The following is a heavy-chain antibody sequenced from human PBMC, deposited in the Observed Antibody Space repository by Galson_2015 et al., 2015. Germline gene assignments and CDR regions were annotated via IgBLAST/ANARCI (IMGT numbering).Heavy chain of an antibody. Sequence: SLRLSCAASGFTFSSYAMHWVRQAPGKGLEWVAVISYDGSNKYYADSVKGRFTISRDNSKNTLYLQMNSLRAEDTAVYYCAWPIVVVPAAVYDAFDIWGQGTMVTVSS. J-gene: IGHJ3*02. V-gene: IGHV3-30-3*01. D-gene: IGHD2-2*01. CDR2: ISYDGSNK. CDR3: AWPIVVVPAAVYDAFDI. CDR1: GFTFSSYA.